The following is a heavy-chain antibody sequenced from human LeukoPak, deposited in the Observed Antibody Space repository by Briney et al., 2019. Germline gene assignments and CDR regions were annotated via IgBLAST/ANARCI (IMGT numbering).Heavy chain of an antibody. V-gene: IGHV3-30-3*01. CDR2: ISYDGSNK. J-gene: IGHJ6*02. CDR3: ARVAIFGVVSHYYGMDV. Sequence: GGSLRLSCAASGFTFSSYAMHWVRQAPGKGLEWVAVISYDGSNKYYADSVKGRFTISRDNSKNTLYLQMNSLRAEDTAVYYCARVAIFGVVSHYYGMDVWGQGTTVTVSS. CDR1: GFTFSSYA. D-gene: IGHD3-3*01.